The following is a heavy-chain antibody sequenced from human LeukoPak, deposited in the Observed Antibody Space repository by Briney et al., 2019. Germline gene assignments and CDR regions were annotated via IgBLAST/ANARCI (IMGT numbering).Heavy chain of an antibody. CDR1: GFTFTTYY. J-gene: IGHJ6*04. CDR3: AELGITMIGGV. V-gene: IGHV3-7*01. CDR2: VNQDGSEK. D-gene: IGHD3-10*02. Sequence: GGSLRLSCAASGFTFTTYYMGWVRQAPGKGLEWVATVNQDGSEKHYVDSVKGRFTISRDNAKNSLYLQMNSLRAEDTAVYYCAELGITMIGGVWGKGTTVTISS.